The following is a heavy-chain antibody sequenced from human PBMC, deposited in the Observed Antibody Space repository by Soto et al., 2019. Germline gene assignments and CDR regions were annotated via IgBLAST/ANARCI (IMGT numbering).Heavy chain of an antibody. CDR2: IYYSGST. D-gene: IGHD2-21*02. CDR3: ARLRTPLGVTVDY. Sequence: SETLSLTCTVSGGSISSSSYYWGWIRQPPGKGLEWIGSIYYSGSTYYNPSLKSRVTISADTSKNQFSLKLSSVTAADTAVYYCARLRTPLGVTVDYWGQGTLVTVSS. V-gene: IGHV4-39*01. J-gene: IGHJ4*02. CDR1: GGSISSSSYY.